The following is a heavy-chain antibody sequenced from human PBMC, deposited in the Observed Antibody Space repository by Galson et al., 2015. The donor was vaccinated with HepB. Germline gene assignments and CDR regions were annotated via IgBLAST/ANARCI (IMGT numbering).Heavy chain of an antibody. CDR3: ARGGWYPEY. CDR1: GFTLSSYW. V-gene: IGHV3-7*03. Sequence: SLRLSCAASGFTLSSYWMSWVRQAPGKGLEWVANINQGGSETYYVDSVKGRFTISRDNAKNSLSLEMNSLRVEDTALYFCARGGWYPEYWGQGILVTVSS. J-gene: IGHJ4*02. D-gene: IGHD6-19*01. CDR2: INQGGSET.